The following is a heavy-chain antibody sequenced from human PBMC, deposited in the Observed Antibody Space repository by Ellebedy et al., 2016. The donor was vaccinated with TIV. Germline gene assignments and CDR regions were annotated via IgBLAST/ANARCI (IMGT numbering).Heavy chain of an antibody. J-gene: IGHJ4*02. D-gene: IGHD6-13*01. CDR2: ISAYSDNT. CDR3: AREIATSLKDYFDF. Sequence: AASVKVSCKASGYTFTSHGISWLRQAPGQGLEWMGWISAYSDNTNYPQKFQGRVTMTTDTSTSTVYMELRSLRPDDTAVYYCAREIATSLKDYFDFWGQGTLVTVSS. CDR1: GYTFTSHG. V-gene: IGHV1-18*01.